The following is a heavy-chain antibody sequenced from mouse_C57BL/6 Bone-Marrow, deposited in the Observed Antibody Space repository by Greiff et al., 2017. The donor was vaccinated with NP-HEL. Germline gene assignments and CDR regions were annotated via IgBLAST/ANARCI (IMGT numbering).Heavy chain of an antibody. CDR1: GYTFTDYY. J-gene: IGHJ4*01. V-gene: IGHV1-26*01. CDR2: INPNNGGN. Sequence: EVQLQQSGPELVKPGASVKISCKASGYTFTDYYMNWVKQSHGKSLEWIGDINPNNGGNSYNQKFKGKATLTVDKSSSTAYMELSSLTSEDSAVYSCASYYDYGGYAMDYWGQGTSVTVSS. D-gene: IGHD2-4*01. CDR3: ASYYDYGGYAMDY.